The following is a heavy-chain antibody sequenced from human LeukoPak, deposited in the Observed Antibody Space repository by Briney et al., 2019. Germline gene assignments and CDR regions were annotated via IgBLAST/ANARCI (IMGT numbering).Heavy chain of an antibody. J-gene: IGHJ4*02. V-gene: IGHV5-51*01. CDR2: IYPGDSDT. CDR3: ARYTTGDFDY. CDR1: GFTFSSYW. Sequence: GESLKISCKGSGFTFSSYWIGWVRQMPGKGLEWMGIIYPGDSDTRYSPSFQGQVTISADNSITTAYLQWSSLKASDTAMYYCARYTTGDFDYWGQGTLVTVSS. D-gene: IGHD1-1*01.